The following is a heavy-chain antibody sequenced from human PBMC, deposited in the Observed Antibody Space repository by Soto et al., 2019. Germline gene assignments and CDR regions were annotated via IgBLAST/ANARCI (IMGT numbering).Heavy chain of an antibody. Sequence: QVQLQESGSGLVKPSETLSLSCAVSGTSVSSDRYSWSWIRQSPGKGLEWIGAIYYTGTTFYSPILTIRLTLSLDRFNNHFSLKLKSLTAAVTPMYYCATRGDCEKDWYFDVWGRGTIVTVSS. V-gene: IGHV4-30-2*06. J-gene: IGHJ2*01. CDR2: IYYTGTT. CDR1: GTSVSSDRYS. CDR3: ATRGDCEKDWYFDV. D-gene: IGHD2-21*02.